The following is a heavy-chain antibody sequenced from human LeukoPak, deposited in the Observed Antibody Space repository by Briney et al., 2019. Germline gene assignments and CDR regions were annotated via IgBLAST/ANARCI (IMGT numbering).Heavy chain of an antibody. CDR2: ISGSGGST. V-gene: IGHV3-23*01. D-gene: IGHD1-1*01. CDR3: ARTSRARRLPYYFDY. J-gene: IGHJ4*02. Sequence: PGGSLRLSCAASGFTFSSYAMSWVRQAPGKGLEWVSAISGSGGSTYYADSVKGRFTISRDNSKNTLYLQMNSLRAEDTAVYYCARTSRARRLPYYFDYWGQGTLVTVSS. CDR1: GFTFSSYA.